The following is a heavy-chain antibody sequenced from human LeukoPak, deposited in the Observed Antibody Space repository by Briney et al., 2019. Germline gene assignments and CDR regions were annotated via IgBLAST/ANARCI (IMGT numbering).Heavy chain of an antibody. CDR3: ARNYYYDSSGSDAFDI. D-gene: IGHD3-22*01. V-gene: IGHV3-33*01. Sequence: GGSLRLSCAASGFTFSSNGMHWVRQAPGKGLEWVAVIWYDGSNKYYADSVKGRFTISRDNSKNTLYLQMNSLRAEDTAVYYCARNYYYDSSGSDAFDIWGQGTMVTVSS. CDR2: IWYDGSNK. CDR1: GFTFSSNG. J-gene: IGHJ3*02.